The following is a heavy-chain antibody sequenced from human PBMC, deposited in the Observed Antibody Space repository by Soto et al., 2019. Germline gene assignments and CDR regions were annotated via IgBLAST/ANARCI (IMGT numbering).Heavy chain of an antibody. CDR1: GFTFSSYS. CDR3: ARDYTGYCSSTSCYAGYYYYMDV. Sequence: GGSLRLSCAASGFTFSSYSMNWVRQAPGKGLEWVSYISSSSSTIYYADSVKGRFTISRDNAKNSLYLQMNSLRAEDTAVYYCARDYTGYCSSTSCYAGYYYYMDVWGKGTTVTVSS. D-gene: IGHD2-2*01. CDR2: ISSSSSTI. J-gene: IGHJ6*03. V-gene: IGHV3-48*01.